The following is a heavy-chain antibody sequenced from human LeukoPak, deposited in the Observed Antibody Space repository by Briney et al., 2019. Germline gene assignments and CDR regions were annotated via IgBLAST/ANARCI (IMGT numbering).Heavy chain of an antibody. V-gene: IGHV4-59*01. CDR1: GGSISSYY. CDR2: IYYSGST. CDR3: ARGGDVVVPAAIPNWFDH. Sequence: PSETLSLTCTVSGGSISSYYWSWIRQPPGKGLEWIGYIYYSGSTNYNPSLKSRVTISVDTCKNQFSLKLSSVTPADTAVYYCARGGDVVVPAAIPNWFDHWGQGTLVTVSS. D-gene: IGHD2-2*01. J-gene: IGHJ5*02.